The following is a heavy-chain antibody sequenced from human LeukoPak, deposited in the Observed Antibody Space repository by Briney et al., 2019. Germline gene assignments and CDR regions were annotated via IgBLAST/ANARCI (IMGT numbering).Heavy chain of an antibody. V-gene: IGHV1-2*06. D-gene: IGHD5-18*01. Sequence: ASVKVSCKASGYTFTGYYMHWVRQAPGQGLEWMGRINPNSGGTNYAQKFQGRVTMTRDTSISTAYMELSRLRSDDTAVYYCAREIGRQLWLLNYWGQGTLATVSS. CDR2: INPNSGGT. CDR1: GYTFTGYY. J-gene: IGHJ4*02. CDR3: AREIGRQLWLLNY.